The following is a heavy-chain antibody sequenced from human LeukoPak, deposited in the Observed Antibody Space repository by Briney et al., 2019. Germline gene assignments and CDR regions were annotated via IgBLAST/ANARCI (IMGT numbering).Heavy chain of an antibody. CDR2: INHSGST. CDR1: GGSISSSTYY. Sequence: PSETLSLTCTVSGGSISSSTYYWGWIRQPPGKGLEWIGEINHSGSTNYNPSLKSRVTILVDTSKNQFSLKLSSVTAADTAVYYCARHATVTTFFWFDPWGQGTLVTVSS. V-gene: IGHV4-39*01. J-gene: IGHJ5*02. CDR3: ARHATVTTFFWFDP. D-gene: IGHD4-17*01.